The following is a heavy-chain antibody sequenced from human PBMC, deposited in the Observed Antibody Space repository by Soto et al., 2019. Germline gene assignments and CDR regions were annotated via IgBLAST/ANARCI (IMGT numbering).Heavy chain of an antibody. Sequence: EVQLVESGGGLVQPGGSLRLSCAASGFTFSSYAMHWVRQAPGKGLEYVSAISSNGGSTYNANSVKGRFTISRDNSKNTLYLQMGSLRAEDMAVYYCARRDGYNFDYWGQGTLVTVSS. D-gene: IGHD5-12*01. J-gene: IGHJ4*02. CDR1: GFTFSSYA. CDR2: ISSNGGST. CDR3: ARRDGYNFDY. V-gene: IGHV3-64*01.